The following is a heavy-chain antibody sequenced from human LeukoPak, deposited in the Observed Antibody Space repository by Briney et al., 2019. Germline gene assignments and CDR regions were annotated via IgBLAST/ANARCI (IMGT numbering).Heavy chain of an antibody. Sequence: GGSLRLSCAASGFTFSSYAMYWVRQAPGKGLEWVSAISGSGGSTYYADSVKGRFTISRDNSKNTLYLQMNSLRAEDTAVYYCAKVDGHYDILTGYFPLDYWGQGTLVTVSS. D-gene: IGHD3-9*01. CDR1: GFTFSSYA. V-gene: IGHV3-23*01. CDR2: ISGSGGST. CDR3: AKVDGHYDILTGYFPLDY. J-gene: IGHJ4*02.